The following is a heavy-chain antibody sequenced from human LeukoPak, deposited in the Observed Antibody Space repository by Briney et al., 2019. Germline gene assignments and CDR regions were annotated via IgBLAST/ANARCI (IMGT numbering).Heavy chain of an antibody. V-gene: IGHV3-33*08. J-gene: IGHJ3*02. CDR1: GFTFSKYG. CDR2: IWHGQKRE. Sequence: GTSLRLSCAASGFTFSKYGMHWVRQAPGKGLEWVAVIWHGQKREYYADSVKGRFTISRDNSKNTLDLQMRSLRAEDTAVYYCARADNGSGSYAFDIWGQGTRVTVSS. CDR3: ARADNGSGSYAFDI. D-gene: IGHD3-10*01.